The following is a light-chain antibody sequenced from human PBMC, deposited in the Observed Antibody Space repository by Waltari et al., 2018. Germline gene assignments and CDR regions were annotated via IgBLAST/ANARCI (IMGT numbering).Light chain of an antibody. CDR2: GAS. CDR3: QQYGSSLPWT. CDR1: QSVSSSY. J-gene: IGKJ1*01. V-gene: IGKV3-20*01. Sequence: EIVLTQSPGTLSLSPGERATLSCRASQSVSSSYLAWYQQKPGQAPRLLIYGASSRATGIPDRLSGSGSGTDFTLTISRLEPEDFAVYYCQQYGSSLPWTFGQGTKVEIK.